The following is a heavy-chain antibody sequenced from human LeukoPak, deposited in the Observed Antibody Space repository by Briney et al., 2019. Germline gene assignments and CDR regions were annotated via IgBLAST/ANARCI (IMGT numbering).Heavy chain of an antibody. CDR3: ARPTYGDYGMDV. V-gene: IGHV3-21*01. D-gene: IGHD4-17*01. CDR2: ISSSSSYI. J-gene: IGHJ6*02. CDR1: GFTFSSYS. Sequence: GGSLRLSCAASGFTFSSYSMNWVRQAPGKGLEWVSSISSSSSYIYYADSVKGRFTISRDNAKNSLYLQMNSLRAEDTAVYYCARPTYGDYGMDVWGQGTTVTVSS.